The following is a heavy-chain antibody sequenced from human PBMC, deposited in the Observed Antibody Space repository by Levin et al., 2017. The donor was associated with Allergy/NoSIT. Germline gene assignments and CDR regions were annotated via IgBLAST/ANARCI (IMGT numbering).Heavy chain of an antibody. D-gene: IGHD2-15*01. CDR3: ARWGVVVVPATLDYDWFDP. CDR1: GFTFSSFA. V-gene: IGHV3-30-3*01. J-gene: IGHJ5*02. Sequence: GGSLRLSCAASGFTFSSFAMHWVRQAPGKGLEWVAFISYDGSNKYYADAVKGRFTISRDNSKNTLYLQMDSLRPEDTAVYYCARWGVVVVPATLDYDWFDPWGQGTQVTVSS. CDR2: ISYDGSNK.